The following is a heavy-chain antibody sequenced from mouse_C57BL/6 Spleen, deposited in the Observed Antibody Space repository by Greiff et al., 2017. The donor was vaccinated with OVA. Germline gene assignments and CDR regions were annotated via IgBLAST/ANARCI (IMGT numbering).Heavy chain of an antibody. CDR2: ISSGGSYT. D-gene: IGHD1-1*01. J-gene: IGHJ4*01. CDR3: ARHKDYGSSDYAMDY. Sequence: DVMLVESGGDLVKPGGSLKLSCAASGFTFSSYGMSWVRQTPDKRLEWVATISSGGSYTYYPDSVTGRFTISRDNAKNTLYLQMSSLKSEDTAMYYCARHKDYGSSDYAMDYWGQGTSVTVSS. V-gene: IGHV5-6*02. CDR1: GFTFSSYG.